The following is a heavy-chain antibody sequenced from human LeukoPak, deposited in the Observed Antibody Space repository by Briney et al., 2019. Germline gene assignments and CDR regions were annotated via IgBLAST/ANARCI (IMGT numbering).Heavy chain of an antibody. CDR1: GGSFGGYY. CDR3: NGTPYMDV. Sequence: SSETLSLTCAVYGGSFGGYYWSWIRQPPGKGLEWIGEINHSGSTNYNPSLKSRVTISVDTSKNQFSLKLSSVTAADTAVYYCNGTPYMDVWGKGTTVTVSS. J-gene: IGHJ6*03. V-gene: IGHV4-34*01. D-gene: IGHD2-8*01. CDR2: INHSGST.